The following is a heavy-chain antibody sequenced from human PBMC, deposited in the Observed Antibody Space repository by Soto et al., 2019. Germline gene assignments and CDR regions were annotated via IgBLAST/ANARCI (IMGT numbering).Heavy chain of an antibody. J-gene: IGHJ4*02. CDR1: GGSISSYY. V-gene: IGHV4-59*01. D-gene: IGHD3-16*01. Sequence: SETLSLTCTVSGGSISSYYWSWIRQPPGKGLEWIGYIYYSGSTNYNPSLKSRVTISVDTSKNQFSLKLSSVTAADTAVYYCARGGLSIDYWGQGTLVTVSS. CDR2: IYYSGST. CDR3: ARGGLSIDY.